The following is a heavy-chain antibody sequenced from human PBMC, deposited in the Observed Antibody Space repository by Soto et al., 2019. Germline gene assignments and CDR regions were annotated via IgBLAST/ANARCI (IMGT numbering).Heavy chain of an antibody. CDR3: ARTLAALIHAFDY. Sequence: ASVKVSCKASGYTFTSYAVHWVRQAPGQRLEWMGWINAGNGNTKYSQKFQGRVTITRDTSASTAYMELSSLRSEDTAVYYCARTLAALIHAFDYWGQGTLVTVSS. V-gene: IGHV1-3*01. J-gene: IGHJ4*02. D-gene: IGHD6-13*01. CDR1: GYTFTSYA. CDR2: INAGNGNT.